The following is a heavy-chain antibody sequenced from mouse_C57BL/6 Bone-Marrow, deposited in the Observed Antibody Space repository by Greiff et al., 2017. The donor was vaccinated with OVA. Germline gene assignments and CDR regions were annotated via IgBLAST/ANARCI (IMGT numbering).Heavy chain of an antibody. CDR3: ARDYYDYKDPPYYFDY. J-gene: IGHJ2*01. V-gene: IGHV5-4*01. CDR2: ISDGGSYT. Sequence: EVQGVESGGGLVKPGGSLKLSCAASGFTFSSYAMSWVRQTPEKRLEWVATISDGGSYTYYPDNVKGRFTISRDNAKNNLYLQMSHLKSEDTAMYYCARDYYDYKDPPYYFDYWGQGTTLTVSS. D-gene: IGHD2-4*01. CDR1: GFTFSSYA.